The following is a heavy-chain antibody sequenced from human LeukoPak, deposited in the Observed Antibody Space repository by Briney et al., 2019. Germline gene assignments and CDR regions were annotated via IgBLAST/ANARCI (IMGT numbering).Heavy chain of an antibody. CDR1: GGSISSYY. V-gene: IGHV4-34*01. CDR3: ARQRDAFDI. D-gene: IGHD1-1*01. Sequence: SETLSLTCTVSGGSISSYYWSWIRQPPGKGLEWIGEINHSGSTNYNPSLKSRVTISVDTSKNQFSLKLSSVTAADTAVYYCARQRDAFDIWGQGTMVTVSS. CDR2: INHSGST. J-gene: IGHJ3*02.